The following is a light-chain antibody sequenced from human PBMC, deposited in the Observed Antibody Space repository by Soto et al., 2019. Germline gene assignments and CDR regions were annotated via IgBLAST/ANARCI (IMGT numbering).Light chain of an antibody. CDR3: QQYNNWPLT. V-gene: IGKV3-15*01. Sequence: EIVMTQSPATLSVSPGERATLSCRASQSVNNNLAWYQQKPGQAPRLLIYGASARATGIPARFSGSGSGTEFTLTINSLQSEDFAVYYCQQYNNWPLTFGGGTKVEIK. CDR1: QSVNNN. CDR2: GAS. J-gene: IGKJ4*01.